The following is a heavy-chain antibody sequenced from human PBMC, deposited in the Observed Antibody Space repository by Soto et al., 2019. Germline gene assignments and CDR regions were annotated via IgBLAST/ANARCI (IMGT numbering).Heavy chain of an antibody. CDR3: AREESYYHYYMDV. CDR1: GYTFSIYG. Sequence: GASVKVSCKASGYTFSIYGMHWVRQAPGQSLEWMGWINAVNGNTKYSQQFQGRVTITRDTSASTLYMELSSLKSEDTAVYYCAREESYYHYYMDVWGKGTTVTVSS. CDR2: INAVNGNT. J-gene: IGHJ6*03. V-gene: IGHV1-3*01.